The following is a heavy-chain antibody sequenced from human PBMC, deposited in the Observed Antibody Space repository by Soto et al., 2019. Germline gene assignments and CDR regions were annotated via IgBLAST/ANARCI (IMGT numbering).Heavy chain of an antibody. J-gene: IGHJ6*02. Sequence: ASVKVSCKASGYTFTGYYIHWLRQAPGQGLEWMGRINPNSGSTNYAQKFQGRVTMTRDTPTSTAYMELSRLTSDDTAVYYCARYLTEGYCTITGCYTRPLYGMDVWGQGTTVTVSS. CDR1: GYTFTGYY. CDR3: ARYLTEGYCTITGCYTRPLYGMDV. V-gene: IGHV1-2*02. D-gene: IGHD2-2*02. CDR2: INPNSGST.